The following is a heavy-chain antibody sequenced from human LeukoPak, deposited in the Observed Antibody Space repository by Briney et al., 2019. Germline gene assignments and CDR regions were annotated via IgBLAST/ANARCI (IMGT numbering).Heavy chain of an antibody. CDR1: GGSISSYY. Sequence: SETLSLTRTVSGGSISSYYWSWIRQPAGKGLEWIGRIYTSGSTNYNPSLKSRVTMSVDTSKNQFSLKLSSVTAADTAVCYCASFPGPRTVDVWGKGTTVTVSS. J-gene: IGHJ6*04. CDR3: ASFPGPRTVDV. CDR2: IYTSGST. V-gene: IGHV4-4*07.